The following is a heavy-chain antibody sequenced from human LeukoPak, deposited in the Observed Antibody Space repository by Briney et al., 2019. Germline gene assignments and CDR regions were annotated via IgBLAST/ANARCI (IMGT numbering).Heavy chain of an antibody. CDR2: INPNSGGT. J-gene: IGHJ4*02. CDR3: ARDYASGWFLK. CDR1: GYTFTDYH. V-gene: IGHV1-2*02. D-gene: IGHD6-19*01. Sequence: GASVKVSCKASGYTFTDYHMHWVRQAPGQGLEWMGWINPNSGGTGYAQKFQGRVTMTRDTSISTAYMELSRLRSDDTAVYYCARDYASGWFLKWGLGTLVTVSS.